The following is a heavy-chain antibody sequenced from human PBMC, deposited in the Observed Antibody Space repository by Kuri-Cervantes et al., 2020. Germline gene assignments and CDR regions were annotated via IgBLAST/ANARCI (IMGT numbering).Heavy chain of an antibody. CDR3: ARGSWLTKAARFDY. V-gene: IGHV3-33*01. CDR2: IADDGSEE. Sequence: GESLKISCAASGFTFSKFGMHWVRQTPGKGLEWVAVIADDGSEEYYADSVKGRFRISRDNPRNTLYLQMNSLRAEDTAVYYCARGSWLTKAARFDYWGQGTLVTGAS. CDR1: GFTFSKFG. D-gene: IGHD6-19*01. J-gene: IGHJ4*02.